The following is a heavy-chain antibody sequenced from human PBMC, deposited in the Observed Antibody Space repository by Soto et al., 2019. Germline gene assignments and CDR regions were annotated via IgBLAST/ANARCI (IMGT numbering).Heavy chain of an antibody. D-gene: IGHD4-17*01. CDR3: ARVTVSNGDSFDY. CDR1: GGSISSGGYY. Sequence: PSETLSLTCTVSGGSISSGGYYWSWIRQHPGKGLEWIGYIYYSGSTYYNPSLKSRVTISVDTSKNQFSLKLSSVTAADTAVYYCARVTVSNGDSFDYWGQGTLVTVSS. CDR2: IYYSGST. J-gene: IGHJ4*02. V-gene: IGHV4-31*03.